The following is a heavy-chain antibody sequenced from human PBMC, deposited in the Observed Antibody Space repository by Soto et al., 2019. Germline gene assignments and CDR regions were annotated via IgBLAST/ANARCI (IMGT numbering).Heavy chain of an antibody. V-gene: IGHV1-69*06. CDR1: GGTFSSYA. J-gene: IGHJ6*02. Sequence: QVQLVQSGAEVKKPGSSVKVSCKASGGTFSSYAISWVRQAPGQGLEWMGGIIPIFGTANYAQKFQGRVTITADKSTSTAYMELSSLRSEDTAVYYCARDSGITMIVVVPYYYGMDVWGQGPTVTVSS. CDR2: IIPIFGTA. CDR3: ARDSGITMIVVVPYYYGMDV. D-gene: IGHD3-22*01.